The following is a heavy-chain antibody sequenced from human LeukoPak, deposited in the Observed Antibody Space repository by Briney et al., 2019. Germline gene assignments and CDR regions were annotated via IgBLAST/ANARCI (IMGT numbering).Heavy chain of an antibody. CDR3: ARRTGFFDY. CDR2: IYPDDSDT. Sequence: GESLKIPCKASGYSFINYWIGWVRQMPGKGLEWMGIIYPDDSDTRYSPSFQGQVTISADRSISTSYLQWSSLRASDTAMYYCARRTGFFDYWGQGNLVTVSS. D-gene: IGHD1-14*01. V-gene: IGHV5-51*01. J-gene: IGHJ4*02. CDR1: GYSFINYW.